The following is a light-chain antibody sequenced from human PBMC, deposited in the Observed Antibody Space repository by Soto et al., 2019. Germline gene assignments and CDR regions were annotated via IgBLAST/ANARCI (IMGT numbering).Light chain of an antibody. V-gene: IGKV3-15*01. CDR2: GAS. CDR3: QQYNNWWT. J-gene: IGKJ1*01. Sequence: EIVMTQSPATLSVSPGETATLSCRASQSVSTSLAWYQQKPGQAPRLLISGASTRATGVPARFSGSGSETEFTLTIISLQSEDFAVYYCQQYNNWWTFGQGTKVEIK. CDR1: QSVSTS.